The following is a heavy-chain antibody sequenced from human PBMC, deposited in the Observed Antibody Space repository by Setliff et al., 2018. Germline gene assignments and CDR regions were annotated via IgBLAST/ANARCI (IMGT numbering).Heavy chain of an antibody. CDR1: GYSFTSYC. CDR2: IYPGDSET. V-gene: IGHV5-51*01. D-gene: IGHD3-9*01. CDR3: ARQGRPKYDILTGFAYGDAFDI. J-gene: IGHJ3*02. Sequence: GESLKISCKGSGYSFTSYCIGWVRQMPGKGLEWMGIIYPGDSETRYSPSFQGQVTISADKSISTAYLQWSSLKASDTAMYYCARQGRPKYDILTGFAYGDAFDIWGQGTMVTVSS.